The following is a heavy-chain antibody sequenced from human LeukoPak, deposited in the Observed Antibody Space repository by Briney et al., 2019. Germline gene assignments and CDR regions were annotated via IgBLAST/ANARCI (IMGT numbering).Heavy chain of an antibody. CDR2: IYYSGST. CDR1: GGSISSSNYY. Sequence: PSETLSLTCTVSGGSISSSNYYWGWIRQPPGKGLEWIGSIYYSGSTYYSPSLKSRVTISVDTSKNQFSLKLSSVTAADTAVYYCARRRGYYPFDYWGQGTLVTVSS. D-gene: IGHD3-22*01. CDR3: ARRRGYYPFDY. J-gene: IGHJ4*02. V-gene: IGHV4-39*07.